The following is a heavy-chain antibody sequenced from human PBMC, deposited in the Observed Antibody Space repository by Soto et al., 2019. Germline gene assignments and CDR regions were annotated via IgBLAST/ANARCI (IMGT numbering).Heavy chain of an antibody. CDR1: SGSISSTIYS. D-gene: IGHD2-15*01. V-gene: IGHV4-39*01. Sequence: PSETLSLTCTVSSGSISSTIYSWDWIRQPPGKGLEWIGSIFYSGSTYYNPSLKSRVTISVDTSKNQFSLTLTSVTAADTAVYYCARQCRGVTCHWFAPWGKGTLVTVSS. CDR2: IFYSGST. CDR3: ARQCRGVTCHWFAP. J-gene: IGHJ5*02.